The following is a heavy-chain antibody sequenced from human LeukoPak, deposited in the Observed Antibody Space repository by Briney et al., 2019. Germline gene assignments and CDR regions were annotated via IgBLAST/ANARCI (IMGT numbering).Heavy chain of an antibody. V-gene: IGHV4-59*01. CDR2: IYYSGST. CDR3: ARDRLYGPLDY. J-gene: IGHJ4*02. D-gene: IGHD3-10*01. Sequence: SETLSLTCTLSGGSITRYYWSWIRHPPGQGMDWIGYIYYSGSTNYNRSLKSGVTISVDTSKNQCSLKLSSVTAADTAVYYCARDRLYGPLDYWGQGTLVTVSS. CDR1: GGSITRYY.